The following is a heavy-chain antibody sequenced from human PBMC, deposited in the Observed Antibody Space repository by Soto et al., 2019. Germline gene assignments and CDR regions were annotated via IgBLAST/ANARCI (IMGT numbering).Heavy chain of an antibody. CDR2: INPNSGGT. CDR3: ARGQNCTNGVCYRAGFDY. V-gene: IGHV1-2*04. CDR1: GYTFTGYY. J-gene: IGHJ4*02. Sequence: QVQLVQSGAEVKKPGASVKVSCKASGYTFTGYYMHWVRQAPGQGLEWMGWINPNSGGTNYAQKFQGWVTMTRDTSISTDYMELSRLRSDDTAVYYCARGQNCTNGVCYRAGFDYWGKGTLVTVSS. D-gene: IGHD2-8*01.